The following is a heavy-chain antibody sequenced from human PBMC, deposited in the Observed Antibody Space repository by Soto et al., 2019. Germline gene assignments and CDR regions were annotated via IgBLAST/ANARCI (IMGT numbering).Heavy chain of an antibody. CDR3: ARELNYDFWSGYFDY. J-gene: IGHJ4*02. V-gene: IGHV2-26*01. CDR1: GFSLSNARMG. D-gene: IGHD3-3*01. Sequence: QVTLKESGPVLVKPTETLTLTCTVSGFSLSNARMGVSWIRQPPGKALEWLAHIFSNDEKSYSTSLKSRLTISKDTSKSQVFLTMTNMDPVDTATYYCARELNYDFWSGYFDYWGKGTLVTVSS. CDR2: IFSNDEK.